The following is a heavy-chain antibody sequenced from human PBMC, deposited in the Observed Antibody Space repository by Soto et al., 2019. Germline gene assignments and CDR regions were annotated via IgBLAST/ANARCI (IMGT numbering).Heavy chain of an antibody. Sequence: GGSLRLSCAASGFTFSDYYMSWIRQAPGKGLEWVSYISSSGSTIYYADSVKGRFTISRDNAKNSLYLQMNSLRAEDTAVYYCARVVFRGDYYFDYWGQGTLVTVSS. CDR2: ISSSGSTI. V-gene: IGHV3-11*01. J-gene: IGHJ4*02. CDR1: GFTFSDYY. CDR3: ARVVFRGDYYFDY. D-gene: IGHD2-21*02.